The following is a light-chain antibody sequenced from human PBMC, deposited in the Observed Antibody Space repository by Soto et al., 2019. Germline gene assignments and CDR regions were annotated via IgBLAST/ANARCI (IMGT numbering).Light chain of an antibody. CDR1: QSVSSTY. CDR3: QQYGNSPLT. CDR2: GAS. V-gene: IGKV3-20*01. J-gene: IGKJ4*01. Sequence: EIVLMQSPGTLSLSPGERATLSCRASQSVSSTYLAWYQQRPGQAPRLLIYGASNRATGIPDRFSGSGSGTDFTLTISRLEPEDFAVYFRQQYGNSPLTFGGGTKVDIK.